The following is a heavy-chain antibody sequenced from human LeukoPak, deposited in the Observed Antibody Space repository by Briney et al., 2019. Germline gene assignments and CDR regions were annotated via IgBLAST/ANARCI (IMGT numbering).Heavy chain of an antibody. D-gene: IGHD3-3*01. V-gene: IGHV3-7*03. J-gene: IGHJ4*02. Sequence: GGSLRLSCATSGFTFSNYWMHWVRQAPGKGLEWVANIKQDGSEKYYVGSVKGRFSISRDNAKNSVYLQMNSLRAEDTAVYYCARALSGWGQGTLVTVSS. CDR3: ARALSG. CDR1: GFTFSNYW. CDR2: IKQDGSEK.